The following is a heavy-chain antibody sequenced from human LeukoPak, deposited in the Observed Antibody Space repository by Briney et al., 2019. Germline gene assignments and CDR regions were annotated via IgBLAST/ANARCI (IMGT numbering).Heavy chain of an antibody. D-gene: IGHD3-3*01. CDR2: MYNGGST. CDR3: ASLRMWSGLRDY. CDR1: GLTVSSNY. V-gene: IGHV3-53*01. Sequence: GGSLTLSCAASGLTVSSNYMNWVRQPPGKGLEWVSIMYNGGSTYYADSVKGRFTISRDNSKNKLYLQINSLRAEETVVYYCASLRMWSGLRDYWGQGTLVTVSS. J-gene: IGHJ4*02.